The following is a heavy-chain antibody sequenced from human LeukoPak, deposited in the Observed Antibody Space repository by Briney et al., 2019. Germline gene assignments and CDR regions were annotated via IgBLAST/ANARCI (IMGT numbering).Heavy chain of an antibody. J-gene: IGHJ3*02. CDR1: GGTFSSYA. D-gene: IGHD2-2*02. V-gene: IGHV1-69*05. CDR3: ARDRRYCSSTSCYTHAFDI. CDR2: IIPIFGTA. Sequence: ASVKVSCKASGGTFSSYAISWVRQAPGQGLEWMGGIIPIFGTANYAQKFQGRVTITTDESTSIAYMELSSLRSEDTAVYYCARDRRYCSSTSCYTHAFDIWGQGTMVTVSS.